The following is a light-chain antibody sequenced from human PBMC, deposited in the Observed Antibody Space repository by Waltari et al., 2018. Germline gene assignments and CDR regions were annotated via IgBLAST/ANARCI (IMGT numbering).Light chain of an antibody. J-gene: IGLJ3*02. CDR3: AAWDDSLSGGV. V-gene: IGLV1-47*01. Sequence: QSVLTQPPSASGTPGQRVTISCSGSSSNIGSNYVYWYQQLPGTAPKLLIYRNNQRPSGVPDRFSGSESGTSASLAISGLRSDDEADYYCAAWDDSLSGGVFCGGTRLTVL. CDR2: RNN. CDR1: SSNIGSNY.